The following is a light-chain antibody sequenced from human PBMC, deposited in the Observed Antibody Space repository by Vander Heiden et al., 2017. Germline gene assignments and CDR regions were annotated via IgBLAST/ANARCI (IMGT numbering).Light chain of an antibody. CDR2: DVS. V-gene: IGLV2-14*03. CDR3: SSYTSSSTLYV. J-gene: IGLJ1*01. CDR1: SSDVGGYNY. Sequence: QSALTQPASVSGSPGQQLTISCTGTSSDVGGYNYVSWYQQHPGKAPKLMIYDVSNRPSGVSNRFSGSKSGNTASLTISGLQSEDEADYYCSSYTSSSTLYVFGTGTKVTVL.